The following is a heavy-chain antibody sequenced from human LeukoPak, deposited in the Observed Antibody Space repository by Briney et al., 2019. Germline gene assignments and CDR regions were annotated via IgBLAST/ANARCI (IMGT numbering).Heavy chain of an antibody. CDR2: ISAYNGNT. Sequence: ASVKVSCKASGYTFTSYGISWVRQAPGQGLEWMGWISAYNGNTNYAQKLQGRVTMTTDTSTSTAYMELRSLRSDDTAVYYCARASIMITFGGVIVRDFDYWGQGTLVTVSS. V-gene: IGHV1-18*01. J-gene: IGHJ4*02. D-gene: IGHD3-16*02. CDR3: ARASIMITFGGVIVRDFDY. CDR1: GYTFTSYG.